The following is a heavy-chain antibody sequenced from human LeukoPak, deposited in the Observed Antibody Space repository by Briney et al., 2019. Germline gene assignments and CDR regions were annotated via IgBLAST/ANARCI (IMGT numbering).Heavy chain of an antibody. V-gene: IGHV4-34*01. D-gene: IGHD5-18*01. CDR1: GGSFSGYY. Sequence: SETLSLTCAVYGGSFSGYYWSWIRQPPGKGLEWIGEINHSGSTNYNPSLKSRVTISVDTSKNQFSLKLSSVTAADTAVYYCARGRGYRMRYYFDYWGQGTLVTVSS. CDR3: ARGRGYRMRYYFDY. CDR2: INHSGST. J-gene: IGHJ4*02.